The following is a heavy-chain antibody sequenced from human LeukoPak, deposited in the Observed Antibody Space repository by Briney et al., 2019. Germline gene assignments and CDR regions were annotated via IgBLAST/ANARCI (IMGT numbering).Heavy chain of an antibody. J-gene: IGHJ4*02. V-gene: IGHV3-23*01. CDR3: TDPRGGF. CDR2: INDNGVGT. CDR1: GFTFNNYG. Sequence: TGGSLRLSCAAAGFTFNNYGMNWVRQAPGKGLEWVSSINDNGVGTYYADSVKGRFTISRDNSKNTLSLLMNSLRAEDTAVYYCTDPRGGFWGPGTLVTVSS. D-gene: IGHD3-16*01.